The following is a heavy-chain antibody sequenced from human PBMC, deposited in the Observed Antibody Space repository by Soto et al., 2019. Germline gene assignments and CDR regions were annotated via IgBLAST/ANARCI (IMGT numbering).Heavy chain of an antibody. D-gene: IGHD6-19*01. CDR3: ALPAPVAGSDYYYGMDV. CDR2: IIPIVGTA. Sequence: QVQLVQSGAEVKKPGSSVKVSCKASGGTFSSYAISWVRQAPGQGLEWMGGIIPIVGTANYAQTFQGRVTITADKSTSTAYLELSSLRSEDTAVYYCALPAPVAGSDYYYGMDVWGQVTTVTV. J-gene: IGHJ6*02. V-gene: IGHV1-69*06. CDR1: GGTFSSYA.